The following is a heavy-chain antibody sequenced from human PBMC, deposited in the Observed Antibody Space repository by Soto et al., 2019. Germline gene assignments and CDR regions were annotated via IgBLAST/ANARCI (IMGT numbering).Heavy chain of an antibody. CDR2: LDPSVSYT. CDR3: ARHHDYCGSRKLQFHY. Sequence: WESLKISFKGSGYDFSRYWINLVREMPGTGQEAMGRLDPSVSYTTYSPSFQGHATISVDKSIGTAYLPLGSLRASDTPIYYCARHHDYCGSRKLQFHYRGQGTLVHVSS. V-gene: IGHV5-10-1*01. J-gene: IGHJ4*02. CDR1: GYDFSRYW. D-gene: IGHD2-2*01.